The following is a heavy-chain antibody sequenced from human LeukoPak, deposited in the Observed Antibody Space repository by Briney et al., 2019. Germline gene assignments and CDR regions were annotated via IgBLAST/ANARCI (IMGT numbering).Heavy chain of an antibody. CDR2: ISWNSGSI. D-gene: IGHD3-22*01. CDR3: AKGSHYYDSSGFDY. CDR1: GFTFDDYA. V-gene: IGHV3-9*01. Sequence: GGSLRLSCAASGFTFDDYAMPWVRQAPGKGLEWVSGISWNSGSIGYADSVKGRFTISRDNAKNSLYLQMNSLRAEDTALYYCAKGSHYYDSSGFDYWGQGTLVTVSS. J-gene: IGHJ4*02.